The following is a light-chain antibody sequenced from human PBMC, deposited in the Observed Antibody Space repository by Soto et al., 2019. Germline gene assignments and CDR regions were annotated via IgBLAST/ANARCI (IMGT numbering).Light chain of an antibody. J-gene: IGKJ2*01. CDR1: QSVDSRF. Sequence: ESMLTQSPGTLSLSPGERATLSCRASQSVDSRFLTWYQQTPGQTPRLLIYGASIRATGIPDRFSGSGSGTDFTLIISRVEPEDSAVYYCLQFGTSPPAFTFGQGTKLEI. V-gene: IGKV3-20*01. CDR3: LQFGTSPPAFT. CDR2: GAS.